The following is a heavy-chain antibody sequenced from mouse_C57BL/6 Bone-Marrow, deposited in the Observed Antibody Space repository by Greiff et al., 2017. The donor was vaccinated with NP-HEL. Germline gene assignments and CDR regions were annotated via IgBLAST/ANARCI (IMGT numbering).Heavy chain of an antibody. CDR3: ARMDSNYPFFAY. Sequence: QVQLQQPGAELVKPGASVKLSCKASGYTFTSYWMHWVKQRPGQGLEWIGMIHPNSGSTNYNEKFKSKATLTVDKSSSTAYMQLSSLTSEDSAVYYCARMDSNYPFFAYWGQGTLVTVSA. J-gene: IGHJ3*01. CDR1: GYTFTSYW. V-gene: IGHV1-64*01. D-gene: IGHD2-5*01. CDR2: IHPNSGST.